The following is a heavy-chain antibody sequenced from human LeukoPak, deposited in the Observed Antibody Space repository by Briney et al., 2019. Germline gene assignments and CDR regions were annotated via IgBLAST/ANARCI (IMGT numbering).Heavy chain of an antibody. J-gene: IGHJ3*02. D-gene: IGHD4-23*01. V-gene: IGHV1-46*01. CDR1: GYTFTSDY. CDR2: TNPQDGST. CDR3: ARDMEPYGGNSGGSAAFDI. Sequence: ASVKVPCKASGYTFTSDYMHWGRQAPGQGLEWLAMTNPQDGSTSYAQKFQGRVTMTRDTSTSTVYMELSSLRSEDTAVYYCARDMEPYGGNSGGSAAFDIWGQGTMVTVSS.